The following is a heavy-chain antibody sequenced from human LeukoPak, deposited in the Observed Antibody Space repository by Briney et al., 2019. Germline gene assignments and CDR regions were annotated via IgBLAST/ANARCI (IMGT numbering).Heavy chain of an antibody. Sequence: ASVKVSCKASGYTFTRYYMHWVRQAPGQGLEWMGIINPSGGSTSYAQKFQGRVTMTRDTSTSTVYMELSSLRSEDTAVYYCARASAGATIFGVADDAFDTWGQGTMVTVSS. V-gene: IGHV1-46*01. D-gene: IGHD3-3*01. J-gene: IGHJ3*02. CDR3: ARASAGATIFGVADDAFDT. CDR2: INPSGGST. CDR1: GYTFTRYY.